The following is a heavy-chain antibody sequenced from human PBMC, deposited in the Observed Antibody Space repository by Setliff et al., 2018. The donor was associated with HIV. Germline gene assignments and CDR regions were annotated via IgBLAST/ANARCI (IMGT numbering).Heavy chain of an antibody. V-gene: IGHV4-39*01. Sequence: PSETLSLTCTVSGGSISSRDYYWGWIRQPPGKGLEWIGSMSYSGSAYYNPSLKSRVTISVDTSKSQFSLRLSSATAADTAVYYCARQRDFDWLLQNYYYMDVWGKGATVTVSS. J-gene: IGHJ6*03. CDR1: GGSISSRDYY. D-gene: IGHD3-9*01. CDR2: MSYSGSA. CDR3: ARQRDFDWLLQNYYYMDV.